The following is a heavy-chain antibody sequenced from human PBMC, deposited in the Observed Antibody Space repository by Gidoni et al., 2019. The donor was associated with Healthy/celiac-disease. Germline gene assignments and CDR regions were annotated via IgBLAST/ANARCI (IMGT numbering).Heavy chain of an antibody. V-gene: IGHV4-4*02. CDR2: IYHSGST. D-gene: IGHD3-22*01. CDR1: GGSISSSNW. J-gene: IGHJ6*02. Sequence: QVQLQESGPGLVKPSGTLSLTCAVSGGSISSSNWWSWVRQPPGKGLQWIGEIYHSGSTNYNPSLKSRVTISVDKSKNQFSLKLSSVTAADTAVYYRARAQIVVVTWGDYYYGMDVWGQGTTVTVSS. CDR3: ARAQIVVVTWGDYYYGMDV.